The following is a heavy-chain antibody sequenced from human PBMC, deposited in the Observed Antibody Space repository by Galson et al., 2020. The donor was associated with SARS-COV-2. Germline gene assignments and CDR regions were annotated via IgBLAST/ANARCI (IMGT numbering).Heavy chain of an antibody. CDR3: ARLHYGEYAPEAFDI. CDR1: GSSISSGSYS. J-gene: IGHJ3*02. V-gene: IGHV4-30-2*01. Sequence: SETLSLTCAASGSSISSGSYSWNWLRQPPGKGLECNRYISHSGGTYYNPSLKSRVTISGDRYKNQCSLRRSSVTAADTAVYYGARLHYGEYAPEAFDIWGPGTRVTVAS. D-gene: IGHD4-17*01. CDR2: ISHSGGT.